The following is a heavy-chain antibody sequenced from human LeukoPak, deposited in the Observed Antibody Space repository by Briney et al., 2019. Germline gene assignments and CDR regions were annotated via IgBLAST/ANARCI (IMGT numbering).Heavy chain of an antibody. CDR1: GYSLTDLP. CDR3: ATYSTSWYRRDYYYYYMDV. J-gene: IGHJ6*03. Sequence: ASVKVSCKVSGYSLTDLPMHWVRQAPGKGLEWMGGFDSHDGKTSYAQKFQGRVTMTEDTSTDTAYMELSSLTSEDTALYYCATYSTSWYRRDYYYYYMDVWGKGTTVTVSS. CDR2: FDSHDGKT. D-gene: IGHD6-13*01. V-gene: IGHV1-24*01.